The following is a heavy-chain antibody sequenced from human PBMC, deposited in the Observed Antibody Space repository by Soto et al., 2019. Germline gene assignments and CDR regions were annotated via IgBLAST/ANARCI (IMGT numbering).Heavy chain of an antibody. J-gene: IGHJ6*02. D-gene: IGHD3-16*01. Sequence: ASVKVSCKASGYTFTTYGITWVRQAPGQGLEWMGWISGYDGHTKYAQKLQGRVIMTTDTSTSTVYMDLRSLRSDDTAVYYCAREGEMPYYYYGLDVWGQGTTVTVSS. CDR3: AREGEMPYYYYGLDV. CDR2: ISGYDGHT. CDR1: GYTFTTYG. V-gene: IGHV1-18*01.